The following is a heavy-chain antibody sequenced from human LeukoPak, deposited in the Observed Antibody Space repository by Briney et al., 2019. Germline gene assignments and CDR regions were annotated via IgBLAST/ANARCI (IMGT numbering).Heavy chain of an antibody. J-gene: IGHJ4*02. V-gene: IGHV3-30-3*01. D-gene: IGHD6-6*01. CDR2: ISYDGSNK. CDR3: ATGLDCSSAPICL. CDR1: GFTFSSYA. Sequence: GGSLRLSCAASGFTFSSYAMHWVRQAPGKGLEWVAVISYDGSNKYYADSVKGRFTISRDNSKNTLYLQMNSLRAEDTAVYYWATGLDCSSAPICLRGPGTLVTVPS.